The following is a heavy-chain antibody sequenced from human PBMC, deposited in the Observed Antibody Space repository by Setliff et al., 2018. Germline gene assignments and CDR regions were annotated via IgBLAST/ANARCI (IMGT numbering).Heavy chain of an antibody. J-gene: IGHJ4*02. CDR1: GVSISSTTYY. CDR3: RLANCSKNCEEALDY. CDR2: VSASGST. V-gene: IGHV4-39*07. Sequence: SETLSLTCTVSGVSISSTTYYWTWVRQPPGKGLEWIGRVSASGSTTYNPSLKSRVTMSVDTSRNQISLNLTSVTAADTTVYYFRLANCSKNCEEALDYWSQGTLVTVSS. D-gene: IGHD2-2*01.